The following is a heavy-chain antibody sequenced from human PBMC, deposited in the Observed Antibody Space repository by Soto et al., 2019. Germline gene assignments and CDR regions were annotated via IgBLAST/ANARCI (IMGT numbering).Heavy chain of an antibody. Sequence: PSESLSLTCTVSGGSISSGDYYWSWIRQPPGKGLEWIGYIYYSGSTYYNPSLKSRVTISVDTSKNQFSLKLSSVTAADTAVYYCARDIAAAGGNWFDPWGQGTLVTVSS. J-gene: IGHJ5*02. D-gene: IGHD6-13*01. CDR3: ARDIAAAGGNWFDP. V-gene: IGHV4-30-4*01. CDR1: GGSISSGDYY. CDR2: IYYSGST.